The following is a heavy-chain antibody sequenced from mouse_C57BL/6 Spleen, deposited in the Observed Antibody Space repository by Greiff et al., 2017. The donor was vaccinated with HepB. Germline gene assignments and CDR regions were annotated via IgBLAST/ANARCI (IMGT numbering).Heavy chain of an antibody. CDR1: GYTFTSYW. CDR2: IDPSDSYT. Sequence: VQLQQPGAELVMPGASVKLSCKASGYTFTSYWMHWVKQRPGQGLEWIGEIDPSDSYTNYNQKFKGKSTLTVDKSSSTAYMQLSSLTSEDSAVYYCARGRDWFAYWGQGTLVTVSA. V-gene: IGHV1-69*01. J-gene: IGHJ3*01. CDR3: ARGRDWFAY.